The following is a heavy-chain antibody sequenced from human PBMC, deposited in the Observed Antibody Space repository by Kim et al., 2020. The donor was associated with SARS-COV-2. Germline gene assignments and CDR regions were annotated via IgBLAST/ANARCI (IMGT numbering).Heavy chain of an antibody. Sequence: GESLKISCKGSGYSFTSYWIGWVRQMPGKGLEWMGIIYPGDSDTRYSPSFQGQVTISADKSISTAYLQWSSLKASDTAMYYCATAYCGGDCPFGAFDIWGQGTMVTVSS. D-gene: IGHD2-21*02. CDR3: ATAYCGGDCPFGAFDI. V-gene: IGHV5-51*01. CDR1: GYSFTSYW. CDR2: IYPGDSDT. J-gene: IGHJ3*02.